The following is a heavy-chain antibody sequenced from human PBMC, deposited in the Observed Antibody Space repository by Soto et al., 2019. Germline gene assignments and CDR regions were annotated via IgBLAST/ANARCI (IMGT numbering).Heavy chain of an antibody. CDR1: GGTFSSYA. Sequence: SVKVSCKASGGTFSSYAISWVRQAPGQGLEXXGXIXPXFXXXXYAQRFQGRVTITADESTTTVYMELRSLTSDDTAVYYCARQGGDYWGQGTPVTVSS. CDR2: IXPXFXXX. V-gene: IGHV1-69*13. D-gene: IGHD2-15*01. CDR3: ARQGGDY. J-gene: IGHJ4*02.